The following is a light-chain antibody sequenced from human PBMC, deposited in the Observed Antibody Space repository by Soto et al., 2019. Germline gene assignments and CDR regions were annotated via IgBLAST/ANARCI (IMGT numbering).Light chain of an antibody. Sequence: QSVLTQPPPVSGAPGQRVIISCSGSSSNIGAGYHVHWYQQFSGTAPKLLIHGNTNRPSGVPDRFSGSNSGTSASLAITGLQAEDEADYYCQAYDGRLSGYVFGTGTKATVL. J-gene: IGLJ1*01. CDR2: GNT. CDR3: QAYDGRLSGYV. CDR1: SSNIGAGYH. V-gene: IGLV1-40*01.